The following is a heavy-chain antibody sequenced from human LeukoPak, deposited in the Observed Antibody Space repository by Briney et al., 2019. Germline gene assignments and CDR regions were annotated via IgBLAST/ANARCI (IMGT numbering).Heavy chain of an antibody. J-gene: IGHJ6*03. Sequence: SETLSLTCTVSGYSISSGYYWGWIRQPPGKGLEWIGSIYHSGSTYYNPSLKSRVTISVDTSKNQFSLKLSSVTAADTAVYYCARLSQFGVLRFSYYMGVWGKGTTVTVSS. CDR3: ARLSQFGVLRFSYYMGV. CDR1: GYSISSGYY. CDR2: IYHSGST. V-gene: IGHV4-38-2*02. D-gene: IGHD3-3*01.